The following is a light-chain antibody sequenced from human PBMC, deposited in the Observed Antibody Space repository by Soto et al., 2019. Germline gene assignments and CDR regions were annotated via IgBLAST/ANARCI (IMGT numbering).Light chain of an antibody. Sequence: QSALTQPASVSGSPGQSITISCTGTSSDVGGYNYVSWYQHQPGKAPKHMIYDVSNRPSGVSNRFSGSKSGNTASLTISGHEAEDEADYYRSSYTSSTTLVFAGGTKLTVL. V-gene: IGLV2-14*03. J-gene: IGLJ2*01. CDR2: DVS. CDR3: SSYTSSTTLV. CDR1: SSDVGGYNY.